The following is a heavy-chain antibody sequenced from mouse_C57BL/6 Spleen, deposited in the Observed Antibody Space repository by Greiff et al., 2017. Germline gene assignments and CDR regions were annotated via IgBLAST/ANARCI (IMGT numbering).Heavy chain of an antibody. Sequence: EVQLQESGGDLVKPGGSLKLSCAASGFTFSSYGMSWVRQTPDKRLEWVATISSGGSYTYYPDSVEGRFTISRDNAKNTLYLQMSILKSEDTAMYYCARLTMVTSWGDYWGQGTTLTVSS. CDR1: GFTFSSYG. J-gene: IGHJ2*01. CDR3: ARLTMVTSWGDY. D-gene: IGHD2-2*01. CDR2: ISSGGSYT. V-gene: IGHV5-6*01.